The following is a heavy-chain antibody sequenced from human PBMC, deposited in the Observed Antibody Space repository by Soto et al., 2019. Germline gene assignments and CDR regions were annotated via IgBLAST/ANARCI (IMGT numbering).Heavy chain of an antibody. Sequence: SETLSITCNVSGGSISSGDYYCSWIRQPPGKGLEWIGFIYFSESTSYNPSLKSRVTISGDKSKNQFSLRLTSVTAADTAVYYCGILDMITFGGVFGPNDAFGRWGLGKMVTVS. V-gene: IGHV4-30-4*01. J-gene: IGHJ3*02. CDR3: GILDMITFGGVFGPNDAFGR. CDR2: IYFSEST. CDR1: GGSISSGDYY. D-gene: IGHD3-16*01.